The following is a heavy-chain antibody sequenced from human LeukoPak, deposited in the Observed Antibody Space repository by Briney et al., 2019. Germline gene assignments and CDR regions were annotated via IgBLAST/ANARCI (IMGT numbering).Heavy chain of an antibody. CDR2: IWYGGSNK. Sequence: GRSLRLSCAASGFTFSSYGMHWVRQAPGKGLEWVAVIWYGGSNKYYADSVKGRFTISRDNSKNTLYLQMNSLRAEDTAVYYCAKGIAAAGGFRWAFDIWGQGTMVTVSS. CDR3: AKGIAAAGGFRWAFDI. J-gene: IGHJ3*02. V-gene: IGHV3-30*18. CDR1: GFTFSSYG. D-gene: IGHD6-13*01.